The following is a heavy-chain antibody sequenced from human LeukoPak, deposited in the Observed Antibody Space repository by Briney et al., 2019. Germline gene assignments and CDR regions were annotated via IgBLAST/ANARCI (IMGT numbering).Heavy chain of an antibody. D-gene: IGHD3-22*01. CDR1: GFTFSSYW. CDR3: ARVFRYYDSSGFDY. J-gene: IGHJ4*02. Sequence: GGSLRLSCAASGFTFSSYWMSWVRQAPGKGLEWVANIKQDGSEKYYADSVKGRFTISRDNAKNSLYLQMNSLRAEDTAVYYCARVFRYYDSSGFDYWGQGTLVTVSS. CDR2: IKQDGSEK. V-gene: IGHV3-7*01.